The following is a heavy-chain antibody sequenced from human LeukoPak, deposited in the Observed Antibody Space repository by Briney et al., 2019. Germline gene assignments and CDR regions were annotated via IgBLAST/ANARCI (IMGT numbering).Heavy chain of an antibody. Sequence: SETLSLTCTVSGYSISSGYFWGWMRQPPGKGLEWIGSIYQSETAHYNPSLKSRVTISVDTSKNQFSLKLRSVTAADTAVYYCARYYYGSGVSDYWGQGTLVTVSS. CDR2: IYQSETA. CDR3: ARYYYGSGVSDY. D-gene: IGHD3-10*01. CDR1: GYSISSGYF. V-gene: IGHV4-38-2*02. J-gene: IGHJ4*02.